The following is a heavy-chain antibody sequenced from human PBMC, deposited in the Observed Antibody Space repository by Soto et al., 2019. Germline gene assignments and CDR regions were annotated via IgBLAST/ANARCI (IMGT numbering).Heavy chain of an antibody. V-gene: IGHV1-2*04. CDR2: INPNSGGT. CDR3: ARGIAAAAARGMDV. Sequence: GASVKVSCKASGYTFTGYYMHWVRQAPGQGLEWMGWINPNSGGTNYAQKFQGWVTMTRDTSISTAYMELSRLGSDDTAVYYCARGIAAAAARGMDVWGQGTTVTVSS. J-gene: IGHJ6*02. D-gene: IGHD6-13*01. CDR1: GYTFTGYY.